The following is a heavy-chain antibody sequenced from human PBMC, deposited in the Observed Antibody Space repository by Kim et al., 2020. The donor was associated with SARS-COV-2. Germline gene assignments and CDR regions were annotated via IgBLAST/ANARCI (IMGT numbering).Heavy chain of an antibody. CDR3: TTDRRRYCSSTSCPRG. D-gene: IGHD2-2*01. J-gene: IGHJ4*02. V-gene: IGHV3-15*01. Sequence: PVKGRFTISRDDSKNTLYLQMNSLKTEDTAVYYCTTDRRRYCSSTSCPRGWGQGTLVTVSS.